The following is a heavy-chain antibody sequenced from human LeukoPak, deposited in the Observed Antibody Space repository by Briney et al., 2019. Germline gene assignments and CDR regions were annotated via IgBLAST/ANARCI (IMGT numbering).Heavy chain of an antibody. D-gene: IGHD3-10*01. V-gene: IGHV3-48*03. CDR3: ARDRTEFGYYYYGMDV. Sequence: GGSLRLSCAASGFTFSSYEMNWVRQAPGKGLEWVSYISSSGSTIYYADSVKGRFTISGDNAKNSLYLQMNSLRAEDTAVYYCARDRTEFGYYYYGMDVWGQGTTVTVSS. J-gene: IGHJ6*02. CDR2: ISSSGSTI. CDR1: GFTFSSYE.